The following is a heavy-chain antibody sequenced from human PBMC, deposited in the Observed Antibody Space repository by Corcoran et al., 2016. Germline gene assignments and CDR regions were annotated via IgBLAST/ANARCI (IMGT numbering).Heavy chain of an antibody. Sequence: QVQLQQWGAGLLKPSETLSLTCAVYGGSFSGYYWSWIRQPPGKGLEWIGEINHSGSTNYNPSLKSRVTISVDTSKNQFSLKLSSVTAADTAVYYCARGQYAVDDYGWWSYRVRYFDYWGQGTLVTVSS. CDR2: INHSGST. CDR1: GGSFSGYY. V-gene: IGHV4-34*01. J-gene: IGHJ4*02. CDR3: ARGQYAVDDYGWWSYRVRYFDY. D-gene: IGHD3-16*02.